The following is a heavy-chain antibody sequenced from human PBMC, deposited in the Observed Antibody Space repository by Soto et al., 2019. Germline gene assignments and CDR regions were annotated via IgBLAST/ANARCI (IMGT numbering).Heavy chain of an antibody. CDR1: GGSISSYY. V-gene: IGHV4-4*07. D-gene: IGHD2-2*02. CDR2: IYTSGST. J-gene: IGHJ6*02. CDR3: ARDGRDCSSTSCYMAFRDYYYYGMDV. Sequence: QVQLQESGPGLVKPSETLSLTCTVSGGSISSYYWSWIRQPAGKGLEWIGRIYTSGSTNYNPSLKSRVTMSVDTSKNQFSLKLSSVTAADTAVYYCARDGRDCSSTSCYMAFRDYYYYGMDVWGQGTTVTVSS.